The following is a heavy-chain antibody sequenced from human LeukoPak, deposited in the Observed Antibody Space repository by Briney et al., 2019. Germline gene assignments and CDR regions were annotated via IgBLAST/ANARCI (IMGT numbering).Heavy chain of an antibody. D-gene: IGHD2-15*01. CDR1: GGTFSSYA. CDR3: AAYCSGGSCYPGEYFDY. J-gene: IGHJ4*02. CDR2: IIPIFGTA. V-gene: IGHV1-69*01. Sequence: SVKVSCKASGGTFSSYAISWVRQAPGQGLEWMGGIIPIFGTANYAQKFQGRDTITADESTSTAYMELSSLRSEDTAVYYCAAYCSGGSCYPGEYFDYWGQGTLVTVSS.